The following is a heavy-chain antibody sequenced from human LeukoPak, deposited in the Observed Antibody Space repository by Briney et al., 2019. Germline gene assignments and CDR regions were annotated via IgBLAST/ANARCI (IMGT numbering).Heavy chain of an antibody. Sequence: ASVKVSCKASGYTFTSYYMHWVRQAPGQGLEWMGIVNPSGGSTSYAQKFQGRVTMTRDTSTSTVYMELSSLRSEDTAVYYCARDTAMVTVFDYWGQGTLVTVSS. CDR2: VNPSGGST. J-gene: IGHJ4*02. V-gene: IGHV1-46*03. CDR3: ARDTAMVTVFDY. CDR1: GYTFTSYY. D-gene: IGHD5-18*01.